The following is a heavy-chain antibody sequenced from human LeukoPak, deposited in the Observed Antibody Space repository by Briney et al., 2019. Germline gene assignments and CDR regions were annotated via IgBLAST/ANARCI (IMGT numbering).Heavy chain of an antibody. D-gene: IGHD5-24*01. Sequence: ASVKVSCKASGYTFTSYYMHWVRQAPGQGLEWMGIINPSGGSTSYAQKFQGRVTMTRDTSTSTVYMELSSLRSEDTAVYYCARDIVGRWLQQRAFDIWGQGTMVTVSS. CDR2: INPSGGST. CDR3: ARDIVGRWLQQRAFDI. J-gene: IGHJ3*02. V-gene: IGHV1-46*01. CDR1: GYTFTSYY.